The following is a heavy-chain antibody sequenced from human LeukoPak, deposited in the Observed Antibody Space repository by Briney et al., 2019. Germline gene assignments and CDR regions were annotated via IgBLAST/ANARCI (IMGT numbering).Heavy chain of an antibody. CDR1: GFTFSSYS. J-gene: IGHJ4*02. CDR3: AKGGTGGDTYFDY. V-gene: IGHV3-48*01. Sequence: PGGSLRLSCAASGFTFSSYSMNWVRQAPGKGLEWVSYISSSSSTIYYADSVKGRFTISRDNSKNTLYLQMNSLRAEDTAVYYCAKGGTGGDTYFDYWGQGTLVTVSS. CDR2: ISSSSSTI. D-gene: IGHD1-26*01.